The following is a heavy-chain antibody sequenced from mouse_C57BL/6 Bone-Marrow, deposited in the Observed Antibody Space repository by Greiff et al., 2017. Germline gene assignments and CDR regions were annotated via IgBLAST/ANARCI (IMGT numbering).Heavy chain of an antibody. CDR3: ARIGYKGYYAMDY. D-gene: IGHD1-3*01. CDR2: IWWDDDK. J-gene: IGHJ4*01. CDR1: GFSLSTFGMG. Sequence: QVTLKVSGPGILQPSQTLSLNCSFSGFSLSTFGMGVGWIRQPSGKGLEWLAHIWWDDDKYYNPALKSRLTIPKDTSKNQVFLKIANVDTADTATYYCARIGYKGYYAMDYWGQGTSVTVSS. V-gene: IGHV8-8*01.